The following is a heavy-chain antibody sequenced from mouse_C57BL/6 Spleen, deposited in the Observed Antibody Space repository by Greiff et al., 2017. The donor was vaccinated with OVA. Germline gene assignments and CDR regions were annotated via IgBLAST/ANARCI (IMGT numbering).Heavy chain of an antibody. CDR2: IDPSDSYT. Sequence: QVQLQQPGAELVKPGASVKLSCKASGYTFTSYWMQWVKQRPGQGLEWIGEIDPSDSYTNYNQKFKGKATLTVDTSSSTAYMQLSSLTSEDSAVYYCATPSITTGYFDVWGTGTTVTVSS. CDR1: GYTFTSYW. CDR3: ATPSITTGYFDV. J-gene: IGHJ1*03. D-gene: IGHD1-1*01. V-gene: IGHV1-50*01.